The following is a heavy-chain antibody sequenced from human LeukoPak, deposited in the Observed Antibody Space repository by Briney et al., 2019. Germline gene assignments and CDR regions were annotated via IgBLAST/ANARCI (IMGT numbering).Heavy chain of an antibody. V-gene: IGHV3-23*01. Sequence: PGGSLRLSCAASGFTFSSYAMSWVRQAPGKGLEWVAGISAGGGSTYYADSVKGQFTISRDNSKNMLYLQLNSLRAEDTAVYYCAKGDPPTYYDILTGQDYWGQGTLVTVSS. D-gene: IGHD3-9*01. CDR2: ISAGGGST. J-gene: IGHJ4*02. CDR1: GFTFSSYA. CDR3: AKGDPPTYYDILTGQDY.